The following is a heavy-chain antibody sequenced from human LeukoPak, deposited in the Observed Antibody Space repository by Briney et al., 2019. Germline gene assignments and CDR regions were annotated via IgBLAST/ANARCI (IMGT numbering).Heavy chain of an antibody. Sequence: PGGSLRLSCAASGFTFSSYAMTWVRQAPGKALEWVSSISGSGGISFYADSVKGRFTVSRDNSKNTVSLRMNSLRAEDTAVYYCAKGMYYYGSGSLTSMDVWGKGTTVTVSS. J-gene: IGHJ6*03. CDR1: GFTFSSYA. V-gene: IGHV3-23*01. D-gene: IGHD3-10*01. CDR2: ISGSGGIS. CDR3: AKGMYYYGSGSLTSMDV.